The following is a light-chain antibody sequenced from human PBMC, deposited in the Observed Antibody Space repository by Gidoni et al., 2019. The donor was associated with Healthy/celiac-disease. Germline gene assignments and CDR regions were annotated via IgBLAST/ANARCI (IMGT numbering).Light chain of an antibody. V-gene: IGKV3-11*01. Sequence: EIVLPQSPATLSLSPGERATLSCRASQSVSSYLAWYQQKPGQAPRLLIYDASNRATGIPARFSGSGSGTDFTLTISSLEPEDFAVYYCQQRSKFTFGPGTKVDIK. J-gene: IGKJ3*01. CDR1: QSVSSY. CDR2: DAS. CDR3: QQRSKFT.